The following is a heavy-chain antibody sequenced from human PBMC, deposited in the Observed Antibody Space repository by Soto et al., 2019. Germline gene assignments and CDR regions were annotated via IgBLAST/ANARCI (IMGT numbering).Heavy chain of an antibody. CDR2: IYYSGST. CDR3: ARVYAYYDILHGSLYYYGMDV. V-gene: IGHV4-59*01. J-gene: IGHJ6*02. CDR1: GGSISSYY. D-gene: IGHD3-9*01. Sequence: PSETLSLTCTVSGGSISSYYWSWIRQPPGKGLEWIGYIYYSGSTNYNPSLKSRVTISVDTSKNQFSLKLSSATAADTAVYYCARVYAYYDILHGSLYYYGMDVWGQGTTVTVSS.